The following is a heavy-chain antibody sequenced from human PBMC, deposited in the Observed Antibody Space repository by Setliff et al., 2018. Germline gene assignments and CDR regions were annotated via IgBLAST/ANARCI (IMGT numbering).Heavy chain of an antibody. J-gene: IGHJ4*02. V-gene: IGHV1-46*01. Sequence: GASVKVSCKASGYAFTTYYMHWVRQAPGQGLEWIGVINPSDGSTTYAQKFQGRVTMTRDTSTNTVYMQLSSLRSEDTAVYYCARENMAKNFWGEHSDYWGQGTLGTVSS. CDR2: INPSDGST. CDR3: ARENMAKNFWGEHSDY. D-gene: IGHD3-3*01. CDR1: GYAFTTYY.